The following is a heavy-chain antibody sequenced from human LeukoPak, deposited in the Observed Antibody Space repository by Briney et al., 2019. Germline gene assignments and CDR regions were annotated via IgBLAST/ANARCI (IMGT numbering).Heavy chain of an antibody. CDR3: ARHRDMFTYGYGSGSYYSFNNWFDP. J-gene: IGHJ5*02. D-gene: IGHD3-10*01. CDR1: GGSISSSSYY. Sequence: SETLSLTCTVSGGSISSSSYYWGWIRQPPGKGLEWIGSIYYSGSTYYNPSLKSRVTISVDTSKNQFSLKLSSVTAADTAVYYCARHRDMFTYGYGSGSYYSFNNWFDPWGQGTLVTVSS. V-gene: IGHV4-39*01. CDR2: IYYSGST.